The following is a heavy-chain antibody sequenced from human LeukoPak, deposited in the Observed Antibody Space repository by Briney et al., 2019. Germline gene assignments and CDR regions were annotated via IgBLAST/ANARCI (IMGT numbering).Heavy chain of an antibody. CDR1: GFTFSNYA. V-gene: IGHV3-23*01. Sequence: GGSLRLSCAASGFTFSNYAMRWVRQAPGKGLEWVSGISGSGDSTYYADSVKGRFTISRDNSKNTLYLQMNSLRAEDTAVYYCAKDQYYYDSSGYYSYTAYFQHWGQGTLVTVSS. CDR2: ISGSGDST. J-gene: IGHJ1*01. D-gene: IGHD3-22*01. CDR3: AKDQYYYDSSGYYSYTAYFQH.